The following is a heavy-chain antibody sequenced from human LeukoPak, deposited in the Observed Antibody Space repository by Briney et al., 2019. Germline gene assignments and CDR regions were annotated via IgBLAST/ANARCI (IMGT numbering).Heavy chain of an antibody. CDR1: GYTFISYG. CDR2: ISTYNGNT. J-gene: IGHJ4*02. D-gene: IGHD3-16*01. V-gene: IGHV1-18*01. Sequence: ASVKVSCKASGYTFISYGITWVRQAPGQGLEWMGWISTYNGNTNYAQKFQGRVTMTTDTPTSTAYMELRSLRSDDTAVYYCARDGLSYGDTLGWGQGTLVTVS. CDR3: ARDGLSYGDTLG.